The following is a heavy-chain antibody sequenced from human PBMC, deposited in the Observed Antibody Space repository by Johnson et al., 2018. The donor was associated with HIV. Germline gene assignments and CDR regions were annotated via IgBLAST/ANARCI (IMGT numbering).Heavy chain of an antibody. CDR3: ARSSSGLDAFDI. V-gene: IGHV3-20*04. J-gene: IGHJ3*02. CDR2: INWNGGST. D-gene: IGHD3-22*01. CDR1: GFTFEDYG. Sequence: VQLVESGGGVVRPGGSLRLSCAVSGFTFEDYGMSWVRQAPGKGLEWVSGINWNGGSTGYADFVKGRFTISRDNSKNPLYLQMNSLRAEDTALYYCARSSSGLDAFDIWGQGTMVTVSS.